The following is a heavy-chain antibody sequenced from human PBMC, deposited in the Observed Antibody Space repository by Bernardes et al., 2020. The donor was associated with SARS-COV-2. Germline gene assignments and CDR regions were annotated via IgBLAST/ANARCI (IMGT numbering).Heavy chain of an antibody. CDR2: IKGEST. D-gene: IGHD6-13*01. CDR1: GFTFSSYA. V-gene: IGHV3-23*01. J-gene: IGHJ4*02. CDR3: AKAGEQYLVRYSFDY. Sequence: GGSLRLSCAASGFTFSSYAMNWVRKTPGKGLEWVSAIKGESTYYADSVKGRFTISRDNSKNTLYLQMNSLRVDDTAVYYCAKAGEQYLVRYSFDYWGQGTLVTVSS.